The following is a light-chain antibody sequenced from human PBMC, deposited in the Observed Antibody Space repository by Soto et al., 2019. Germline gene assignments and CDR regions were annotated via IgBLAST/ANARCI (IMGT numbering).Light chain of an antibody. CDR3: QQYGSSPYT. CDR1: QSVRNSY. Sequence: EILLTQSPGTLSLTTGERATLSCMASQSVRNSYLAWYQQKPGQAPRLLIYGASGRATGIPDRFSGSGSGTDFTLTISRLEPEDFAVYYCQQYGSSPYTFGQGTKLEI. V-gene: IGKV3-20*01. J-gene: IGKJ2*01. CDR2: GAS.